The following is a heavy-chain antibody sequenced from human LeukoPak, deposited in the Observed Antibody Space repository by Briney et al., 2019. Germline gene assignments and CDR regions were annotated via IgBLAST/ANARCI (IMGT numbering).Heavy chain of an antibody. CDR1: GGTFSSYA. CDR2: IIPILGIA. D-gene: IGHD6-6*01. Sequence: ASVKVSCKASGGTFSSYAISWVRQAPGQGLEWMGRIIPILGIANYAQKFQGRVTITTDESTSTAYMELSSLRSEDTAVYYCARAGSEYSSSSGLDYWGQGTLVTVSS. J-gene: IGHJ4*02. V-gene: IGHV1-69*04. CDR3: ARAGSEYSSSSGLDY.